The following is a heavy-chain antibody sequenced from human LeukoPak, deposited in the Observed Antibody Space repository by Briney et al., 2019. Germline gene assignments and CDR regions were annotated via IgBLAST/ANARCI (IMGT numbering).Heavy chain of an antibody. J-gene: IGHJ4*02. CDR1: GFTFSSYE. CDR3: VRDGGWNPFDN. D-gene: IGHD6-19*01. Sequence: GGSLRLSCAASGFTFSSYEMNWVRQAPGKWLEWVSYISRSGSTIYSADSVKGRFTISRDNAKNSLDLQMNSLRAEDTAVYYCVRDGGWNPFDNWGQGTLVTVSS. CDR2: ISRSGSTI. V-gene: IGHV3-48*03.